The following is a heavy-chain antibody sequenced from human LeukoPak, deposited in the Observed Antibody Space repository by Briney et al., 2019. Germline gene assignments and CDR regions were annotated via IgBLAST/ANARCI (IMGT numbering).Heavy chain of an antibody. V-gene: IGHV3-23*01. J-gene: IGHJ4*02. CDR3: AKRGPGSPQSGKYYFDY. Sequence: GGSLRLSCAASGFTFSTYAMGWVRQAPGKGLEWVSAISGSGGSTYYADSVKGRFTISRDNSKNTLYLQMNSLRAEDTAIYYCAKRGPGSPQSGKYYFDYWGQGTLVTVSS. D-gene: IGHD3-10*01. CDR2: ISGSGGST. CDR1: GFTFSTYA.